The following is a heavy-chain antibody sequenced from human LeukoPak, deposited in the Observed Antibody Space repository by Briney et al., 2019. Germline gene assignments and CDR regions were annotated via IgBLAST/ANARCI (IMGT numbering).Heavy chain of an antibody. Sequence: ASVNVSCTASGYTFTSYDINWVRQATGQGLEWMGWMNPNSGNTGYAQKFRGRVTMTRNTSISTAYMELSSLRSEDTAVYYCARFEFVVGQWLVLAPPYYYGMDVWGQGTTVTVSS. J-gene: IGHJ6*02. CDR1: GYTFTSYD. D-gene: IGHD6-19*01. V-gene: IGHV1-8*01. CDR3: ARFEFVVGQWLVLAPPYYYGMDV. CDR2: MNPNSGNT.